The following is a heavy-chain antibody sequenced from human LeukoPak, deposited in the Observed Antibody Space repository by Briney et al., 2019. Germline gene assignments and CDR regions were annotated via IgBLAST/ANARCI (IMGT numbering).Heavy chain of an antibody. CDR2: INANSGTT. CDR1: GFAFSFYA. Sequence: PGGSLRLSSAASGFAFSFYAMSWLRQPPGKGLEWVSTINANSGTTSYAASVRGRFTISRDNAKNTLYLQMNSLRAEDTAVYYCASQQLGIDYFDYWGQGTLVTVSS. J-gene: IGHJ4*02. V-gene: IGHV3-23*01. CDR3: ASQQLGIDYFDY. D-gene: IGHD7-27*01.